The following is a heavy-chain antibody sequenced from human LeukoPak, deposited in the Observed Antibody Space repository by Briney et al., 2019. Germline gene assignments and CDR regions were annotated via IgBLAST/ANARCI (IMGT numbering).Heavy chain of an antibody. V-gene: IGHV4-34*01. Sequence: PSETLSLTCAVYGGSFSGYYWSWIRQPPGRGLEWIGEINHSGSTNYNPSLKSRVTISVDTSKNQFSLKLSSVTAADTAVYYCARIYPGWLAIDYWGQGTLVTVSS. CDR2: INHSGST. CDR1: GGSFSGYY. J-gene: IGHJ4*02. D-gene: IGHD3-10*01. CDR3: ARIYPGWLAIDY.